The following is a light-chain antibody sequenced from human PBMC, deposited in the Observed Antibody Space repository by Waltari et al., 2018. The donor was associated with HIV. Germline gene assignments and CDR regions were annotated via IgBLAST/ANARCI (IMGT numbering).Light chain of an antibody. CDR1: TSDVGGYNY. CDR2: EVS. J-gene: IGLJ1*01. V-gene: IGLV2-14*01. Sequence: QSGLTQPASVSGSPGQPLTISCTGTTSDVGGYNYVSWYQQHPGKAPIPIIYEVSNRHSGVPNRCSGAKSGNTAALTISGLQPEDETDYYCSSFSSSSTPYVFGTGTKVTVL. CDR3: SSFSSSSTPYV.